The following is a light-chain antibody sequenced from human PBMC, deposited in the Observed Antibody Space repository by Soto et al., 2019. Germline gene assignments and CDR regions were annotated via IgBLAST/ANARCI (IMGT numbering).Light chain of an antibody. CDR3: QQYGSSPT. V-gene: IGKV3-20*01. CDR2: GAS. CDR1: QSVSSSY. Sequence: EIVLTQSPGTLSLSPGERATLSCRASQSVSSSYLAWYQQKPGQAPRLLIYGASSRATGTPDRFSGSGSGTDFTLTISRLEPEDFAVYYCQQYGSSPTFGQGTRLENK. J-gene: IGKJ5*01.